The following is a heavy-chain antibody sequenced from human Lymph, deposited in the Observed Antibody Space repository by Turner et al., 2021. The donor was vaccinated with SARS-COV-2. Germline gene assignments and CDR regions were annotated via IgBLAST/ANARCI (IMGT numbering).Heavy chain of an antibody. CDR2: IWYDGSNK. D-gene: IGHD7-27*01. CDR3: ARGSGAGDY. V-gene: IGHV3-33*01. J-gene: IGHJ4*02. CDR1: GFTFSSYG. Sequence: QVQLVESGGGVVQPGRSLRLSWAASGFTFSSYGMHWVRKAPGKGLEWVAVIWYDGSNKYYADSVKGRFTISRDNSKNTLYLQMNSLRAEDTAVYYCARGSGAGDYWGQGTLVTVSS.